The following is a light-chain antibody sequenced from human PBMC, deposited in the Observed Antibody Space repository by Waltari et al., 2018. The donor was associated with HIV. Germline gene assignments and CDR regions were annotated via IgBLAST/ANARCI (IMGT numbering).Light chain of an antibody. CDR2: RNN. J-gene: IGLJ2*01. CDR1: SSNLANYY. CDR3: ATWDDSLSGVV. V-gene: IGLV1-47*01. Sequence: QSVLTQPPSASATPGQRVTISCSGRSSNLANYYVSWYQQLPGATPKVLIFRNNRRPSGVPDRFSGSKSGTSASLAISGLRSEDEADYYCATWDDSLSGVVFGGGTKLTVL.